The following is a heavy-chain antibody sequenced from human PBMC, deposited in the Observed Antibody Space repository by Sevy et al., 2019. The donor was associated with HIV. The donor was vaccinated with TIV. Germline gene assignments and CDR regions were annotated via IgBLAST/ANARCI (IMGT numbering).Heavy chain of an antibody. D-gene: IGHD6-13*01. J-gene: IGHJ6*02. CDR3: AKDTGPGSSSWYFYYYGMDV. V-gene: IGHV3-43D*04. Sequence: GGSLRLSCAASVFTFDDYAMHWVRQAPGKGLEWVSLISWDGGSTYYADSVKGRFTISRDNSKNSLYLQMNSLRAEDTALYYCAKDTGPGSSSWYFYYYGMDVWGQGTTVTVSS. CDR2: ISWDGGST. CDR1: VFTFDDYA.